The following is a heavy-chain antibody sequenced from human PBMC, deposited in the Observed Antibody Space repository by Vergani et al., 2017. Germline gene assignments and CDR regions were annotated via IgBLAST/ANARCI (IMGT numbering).Heavy chain of an antibody. J-gene: IGHJ6*02. Sequence: QVQLQESGPGLVKPSETLSLTCTVSGASVNRANYYWSWIRQTPVTGLEWIGFIYHSGGTSYSPSLKSRVTISLATTENQFSLKLSSVTAADTAVYYCARLRLEDSGYDFGGMDVWGQGTTVIVSS. CDR2: IYHSGGT. D-gene: IGHD5-12*01. CDR3: ARLRLEDSGYDFGGMDV. CDR1: GASVNRANYY. V-gene: IGHV4-61*01.